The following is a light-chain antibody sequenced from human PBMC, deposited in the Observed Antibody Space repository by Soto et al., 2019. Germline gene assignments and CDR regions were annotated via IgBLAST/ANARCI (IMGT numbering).Light chain of an antibody. CDR2: AAS. V-gene: IGKV1-39*01. CDR1: QSISSY. CDR3: QQSYSTPLT. Sequence: DIQITQSPSSLSASVGDRVTITCRSSQSISSYLNWYQQKPGKAPKLLIYAASSLQSGAPSRFSGSGSGTDFTLTISSLQPEDFATYYCQQSYSTPLTFGGGTKVDIK. J-gene: IGKJ4*01.